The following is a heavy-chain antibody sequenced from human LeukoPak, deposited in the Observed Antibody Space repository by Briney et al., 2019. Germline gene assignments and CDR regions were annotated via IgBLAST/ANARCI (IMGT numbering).Heavy chain of an antibody. J-gene: IGHJ4*02. D-gene: IGHD6-19*01. Sequence: PGGPLRLSCAASGFTFSSYWMSWVRQAPGKGLEWVANIKQDGSEKYYVDSVKGRFTISRDNAKNSLYLQMNSLRAEDTAVYYCARTAGIAVNYFDYWGQGTLVTVSS. CDR1: GFTFSSYW. V-gene: IGHV3-7*01. CDR3: ARTAGIAVNYFDY. CDR2: IKQDGSEK.